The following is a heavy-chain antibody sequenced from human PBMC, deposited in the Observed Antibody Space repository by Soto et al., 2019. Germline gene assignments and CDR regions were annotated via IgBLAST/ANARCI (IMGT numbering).Heavy chain of an antibody. Sequence: QVQLVQSGAEVKKPGASVKVSCKASGYTFTSYGISWVRQAPGQGLEWMGWISAYNGNTNYAQKLQGRVTMTTDTSTSTAYMELSSLSSDDTAVYYCARGSITLVRGVIKDLLFDPWGQGTLVTVSS. D-gene: IGHD3-10*01. CDR2: ISAYNGNT. CDR1: GYTFTSYG. CDR3: ARGSITLVRGVIKDLLFDP. V-gene: IGHV1-18*01. J-gene: IGHJ5*02.